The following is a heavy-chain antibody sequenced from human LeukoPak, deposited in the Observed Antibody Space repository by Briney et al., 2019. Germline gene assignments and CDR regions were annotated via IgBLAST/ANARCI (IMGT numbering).Heavy chain of an antibody. J-gene: IGHJ4*02. CDR1: GGSISSGGYS. CDR2: IYHSGST. Sequence: PSQTLSLTCAVSGGSISSGGYSWSWIRQPPGKGLEWIGYIYHSGSTYYNPSLKSRVTISVDTSKNQFSLKLSSVTAADTAVYYCAVGYSYGSFDYWGQGTLVTVSS. V-gene: IGHV4-30-2*02. D-gene: IGHD5-18*01. CDR3: AVGYSYGSFDY.